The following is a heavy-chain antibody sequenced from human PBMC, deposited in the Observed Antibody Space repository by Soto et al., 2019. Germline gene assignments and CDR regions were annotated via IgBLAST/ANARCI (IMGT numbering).Heavy chain of an antibody. CDR1: GFTFSSYW. CDR2: IKQDGSEK. Sequence: EVQLVESGGGLVQPGGSLRLSCAASGFTFSSYWMSWVRQAPGKGLEWVANIKQDGSEKYYVDSVKGRFTISRDNAKNSLYLQMNSLRAEDTAVYYCARDWPYHDILTGYYISYFDYWGQGTLVTVSS. V-gene: IGHV3-7*01. J-gene: IGHJ4*02. CDR3: ARDWPYHDILTGYYISYFDY. D-gene: IGHD3-9*01.